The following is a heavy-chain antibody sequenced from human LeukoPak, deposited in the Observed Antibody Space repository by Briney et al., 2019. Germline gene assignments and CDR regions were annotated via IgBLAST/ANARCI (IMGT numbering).Heavy chain of an antibody. CDR1: GFTFSGYG. CDR3: AKGYCSSTSCYPIDP. J-gene: IGHJ5*02. CDR2: TSYDGSNK. Sequence: GGSLRLSCAASGFTFSGYGMHWVRQAPGKGLEWVAVTSYDGSNKYYADSVKGRFTISRDNSKNTLHLQMNSLRGEDTAVYYCAKGYCSSTSCYPIDPWGQGTLVTVSS. D-gene: IGHD2-2*01. V-gene: IGHV3-30*18.